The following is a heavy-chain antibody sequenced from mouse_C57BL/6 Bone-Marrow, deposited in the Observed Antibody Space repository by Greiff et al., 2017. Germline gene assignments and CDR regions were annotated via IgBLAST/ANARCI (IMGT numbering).Heavy chain of an antibody. Sequence: EVQLQQSGPELVKPGASVKIPCKASGYTFTDYNMDWVKQSHGKSLEWIGDINPNNGGTIYNQKFKGKATLTVDKSSSTAYMELRSLTSEDTAVYYCARSGYDYDGDYAMDYWGQGTSVTVSS. V-gene: IGHV1-18*01. J-gene: IGHJ4*01. CDR1: GYTFTDYN. D-gene: IGHD2-4*01. CDR2: INPNNGGT. CDR3: ARSGYDYDGDYAMDY.